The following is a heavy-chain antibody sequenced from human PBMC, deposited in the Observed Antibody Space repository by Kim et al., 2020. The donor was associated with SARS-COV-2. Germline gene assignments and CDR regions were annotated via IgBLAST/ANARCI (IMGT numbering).Heavy chain of an antibody. V-gene: IGHV1-2*04. D-gene: IGHD2-15*01. Sequence: ASVKVSCKASGYTFTGYYMHWVRQAPGQGLEWMGWINPNSGGTNYAQKFQGWVTMTRDTSISTAYMELSRLRSDDTAVYYCAREVGGGGGVAAYGMDVWGQGTTVTVSS. CDR2: INPNSGGT. CDR1: GYTFTGYY. J-gene: IGHJ6*02. CDR3: AREVGGGGGVAAYGMDV.